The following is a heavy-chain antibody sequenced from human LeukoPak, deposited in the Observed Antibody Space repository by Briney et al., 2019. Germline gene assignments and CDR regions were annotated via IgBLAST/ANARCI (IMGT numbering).Heavy chain of an antibody. CDR2: ISYSGGCT. CDR3: ARRGVVIRVILVGFHKEAYYFDS. CDR1: GITLINYV. V-gene: IGHV3-23*01. J-gene: IGHJ4*02. Sequence: RGGSLRLSCAVSGITLINYVMSWVGQAPWRGLEGVAGISYSGGCTNYADSVKGRFTISRDNRKNTLYLQMNSLRAEDTAVYFCARRGVVIRVILVGFHKEAYYFDSWGQGALVTVSS. D-gene: IGHD3-22*01.